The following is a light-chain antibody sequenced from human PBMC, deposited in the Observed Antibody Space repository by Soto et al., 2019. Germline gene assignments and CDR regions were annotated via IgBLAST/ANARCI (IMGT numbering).Light chain of an antibody. Sequence: DIQMTQSPSSLSASGGDRVTITCRASQTIGRYLNWYQQQPGKAPKLLIYAGSNLQSGVPSRFSGTGSGTDFTLTITRLEPEDFAVYFCLRYSSSQWTFGQGTKVDNK. CDR1: QTIGRY. CDR2: AGS. J-gene: IGKJ1*01. CDR3: LRYSSSQWT. V-gene: IGKV1-39*01.